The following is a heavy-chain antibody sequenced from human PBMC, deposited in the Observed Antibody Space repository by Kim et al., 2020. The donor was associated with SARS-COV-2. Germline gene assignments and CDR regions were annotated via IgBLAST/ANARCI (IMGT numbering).Heavy chain of an antibody. Sequence: WYTDYGGSVRGRLMINRDTSKKQFSLQLRSVTPEDTAIYYCARSAGGIDYWGQGTLVTVSS. D-gene: IGHD1-1*01. CDR3: ARSAGGIDY. J-gene: IGHJ4*02. CDR2: WYT. V-gene: IGHV6-1*01.